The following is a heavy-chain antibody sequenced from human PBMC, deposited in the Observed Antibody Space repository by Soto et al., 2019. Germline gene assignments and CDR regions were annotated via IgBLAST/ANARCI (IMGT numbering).Heavy chain of an antibody. D-gene: IGHD5-18*01. CDR1: GYTFTTYG. CDR3: ARGFGYNYGFSPVDY. V-gene: IGHV1-18*01. Sequence: GASVKVSCKASGYTFTTYGINWVRQAPGQGLKWMGWISAYNGNTNYAQKLQGRVTMTTDTSTNTAYMELRSLRSDDTAVYYCARGFGYNYGFSPVDYWGQGTLVTVSS. CDR2: ISAYNGNT. J-gene: IGHJ4*02.